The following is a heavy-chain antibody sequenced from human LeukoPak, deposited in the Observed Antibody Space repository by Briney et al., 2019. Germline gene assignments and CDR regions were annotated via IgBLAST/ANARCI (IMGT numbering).Heavy chain of an antibody. D-gene: IGHD5-12*01. CDR2: VYYIGST. J-gene: IGHJ4*02. Sequence: SETLSLTCTVSGDSISRSSDYWGWIRQPPGKGPEWIGSVYYIGSTFYNPSLKSRLTISIDTSKNQFSLKLRSVTAADTAVYYCARDRGLRLDYWGQGTLVTVSS. CDR1: GDSISRSSDY. V-gene: IGHV4-39*07. CDR3: ARDRGLRLDY.